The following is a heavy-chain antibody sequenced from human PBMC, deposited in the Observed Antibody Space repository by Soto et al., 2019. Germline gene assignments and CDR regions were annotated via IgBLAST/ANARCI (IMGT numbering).Heavy chain of an antibody. CDR3: ARGRYGDY. Sequence: QVHLVQSGAEVKKPGASVKVSCKGSGYTFTSYGITWVRQAPGRGLEWMGWISAHNGNTDYAQKLQGRVTVTRDTSTSTAYMELRSLRSGDTAVYYCARGRYGDYWGQGALVTVSS. CDR1: GYTFTSYG. J-gene: IGHJ4*02. V-gene: IGHV1-18*01. CDR2: ISAHNGNT. D-gene: IGHD1-1*01.